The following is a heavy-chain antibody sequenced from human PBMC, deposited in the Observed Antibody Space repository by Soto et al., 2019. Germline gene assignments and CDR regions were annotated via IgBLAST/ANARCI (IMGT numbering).Heavy chain of an antibody. Sequence: ASGTLSLTCAVAGSSISSGYYWGWIRQPPGKGLEWIGSIYHSGSTYYNPSLKSRVTISVDTSKNRFSLKLSSVTAADTAVYYCARDRAAIGGGSSYYYYGMDVWGQGTTVTASS. CDR3: ARDRAAIGGGSSYYYYGMDV. CDR2: IYHSGST. V-gene: IGHV4-38-2*02. D-gene: IGHD2-2*02. J-gene: IGHJ6*02. CDR1: GSSISSGYY.